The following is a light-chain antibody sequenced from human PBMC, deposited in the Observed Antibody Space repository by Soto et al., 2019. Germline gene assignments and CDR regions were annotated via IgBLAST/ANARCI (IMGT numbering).Light chain of an antibody. CDR3: HQYGSSITWT. V-gene: IGKV3-20*01. J-gene: IGKJ1*01. Sequence: EVVLTQSPGTVSLSPGERATLSCRASQSVTNNYLAWYQQKPGQAPRLLIYAASSRATGIPDRFSGSGSGTDFTLSIIRLEPEDFAVYYCHQYGSSITWTFGQGTKVEIK. CDR2: AAS. CDR1: QSVTNNY.